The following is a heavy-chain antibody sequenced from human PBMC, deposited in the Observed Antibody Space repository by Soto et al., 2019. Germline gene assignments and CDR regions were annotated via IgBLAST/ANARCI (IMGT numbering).Heavy chain of an antibody. J-gene: IGHJ6*02. V-gene: IGHV3-11*01. CDR3: ARDLNYDFWSGYYYYYYGMDV. Sequence: GGSLRLSCAASGFTFSDYYMSWIRQAPGKGLEWVSYISSSGSTIYYADSVKGRFTISRDNAKNSLYLQMNSLRAEDTAVYYCARDLNYDFWSGYYYYYYGMDVWGQGTTVTVSS. D-gene: IGHD3-3*01. CDR1: GFTFSDYY. CDR2: ISSSGSTI.